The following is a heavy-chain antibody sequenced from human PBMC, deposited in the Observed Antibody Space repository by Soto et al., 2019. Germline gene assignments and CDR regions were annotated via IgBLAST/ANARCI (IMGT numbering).Heavy chain of an antibody. CDR3: ARRGSYSSSSKRYYYYYMAV. J-gene: IGHJ6*03. CDR1: GGSFSGYY. D-gene: IGHD6-13*01. Sequence: SETLSLTCAVYGGSFSGYYWIWIRQPPGKGLEWIGEINHSGSTNYNPSLKSRVTISVDTSKNQFSLKLSSVTAADTAVYYCARRGSYSSSSKRYYYYYMAVWVKGTTVTVSS. CDR2: INHSGST. V-gene: IGHV4-34*01.